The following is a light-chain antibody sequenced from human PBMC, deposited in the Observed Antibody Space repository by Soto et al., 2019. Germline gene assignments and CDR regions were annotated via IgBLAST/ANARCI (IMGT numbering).Light chain of an antibody. Sequence: EIVMTPSPAPPSVSPGERATLSCRASQSVSSNLAWYQQKPGQAPRLLIYGASSRATGIPDRFSGSGSGTDFTLTISRLEPEDFAVYYCQQYGSSPPNTFGQGTRLEIK. V-gene: IGKV3-20*01. J-gene: IGKJ5*01. CDR3: QQYGSSPPNT. CDR1: QSVSSN. CDR2: GAS.